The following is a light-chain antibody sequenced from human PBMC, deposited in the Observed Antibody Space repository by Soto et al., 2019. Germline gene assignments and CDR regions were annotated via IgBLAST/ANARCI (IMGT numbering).Light chain of an antibody. V-gene: IGKV3-15*01. J-gene: IGKJ2*01. CDR2: GAS. CDR1: QSVSSN. Sequence: ETVMTQSPATLSVSPGERATLSCRASQSVSSNLAWYQQKPGQAPRLLIYGASTKATGIPARFSGSGSGTEFTLTISSLQSEDFVVYYCQQYHNWPPHTFGQGTKLEIK. CDR3: QQYHNWPPHT.